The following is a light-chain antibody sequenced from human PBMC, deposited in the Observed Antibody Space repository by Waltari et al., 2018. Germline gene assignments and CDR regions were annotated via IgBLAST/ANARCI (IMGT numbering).Light chain of an antibody. J-gene: IGLJ2*01. Sequence: YVLTQPPSVSVAPGQPARITCGGTNIGDKRVHWYQQKSGQAPILVVYEDDDRPSGIPERFSGSNSGKTATLTISRVEVADEADFYCQVWDSDGDRVVFGGGTKLTVL. CDR2: EDD. V-gene: IGLV3-21*02. CDR3: QVWDSDGDRVV. CDR1: NIGDKR.